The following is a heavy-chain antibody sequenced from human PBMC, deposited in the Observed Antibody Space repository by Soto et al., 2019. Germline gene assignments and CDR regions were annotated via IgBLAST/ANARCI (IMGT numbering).Heavy chain of an antibody. D-gene: IGHD2-21*02. CDR3: ARDLGSCGGDCSLDY. CDR1: GFIFTRYW. J-gene: IGHJ4*02. CDR2: IKHDGSEK. V-gene: IGHV3-7*04. Sequence: EVQLVESGGGLVQPGGSLRLSCAASGFIFTRYWMTWVRQAPGKGLEWVANIKHDGSEKYYVDSVKGRFAISRDNAQNSVYLQMRGLRDEGTAVYYCARDLGSCGGDCSLDYWGQGTLVTVSS.